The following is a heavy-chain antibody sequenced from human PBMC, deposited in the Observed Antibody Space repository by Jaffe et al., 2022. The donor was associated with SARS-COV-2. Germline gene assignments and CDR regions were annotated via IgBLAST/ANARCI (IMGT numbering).Heavy chain of an antibody. CDR2: IYHSGST. Sequence: QLQLQESGSGLVKPSQTLSLTCAVSGGSISSGGYSWSWIRQPPGKGLEWIGYIYHSGSTYYNPSLKSRVTISVDRSKNQFSLKLSSVTAADTAVYYCARGLGLAARLFWFDPWGQGTLVTVSS. V-gene: IGHV4-30-2*01. J-gene: IGHJ5*02. D-gene: IGHD6-6*01. CDR1: GGSISSGGYS. CDR3: ARGLGLAARLFWFDP.